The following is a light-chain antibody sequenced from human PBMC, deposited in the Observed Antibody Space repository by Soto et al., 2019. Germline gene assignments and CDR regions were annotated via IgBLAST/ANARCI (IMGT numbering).Light chain of an antibody. V-gene: IGLV2-14*03. CDR1: SSGGGGYNF. CDR3: SSYTTSSTVV. CDR2: AVT. J-gene: IGLJ1*01. Sequence: QSVLTQPAPVSGSPGQSITLSCTGTSSGGGGYNFVAWEQELPGKAPNLVIDAVTSLPSGVSNRFSGSKSGNTASLTISGLQPEDEAEYYCSSYTTSSTVVFGTGTKVTVL.